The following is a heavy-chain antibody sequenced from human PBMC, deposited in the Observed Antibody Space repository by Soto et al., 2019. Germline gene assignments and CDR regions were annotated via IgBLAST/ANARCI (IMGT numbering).Heavy chain of an antibody. CDR1: GYTFTTSG. CDR2: ISTYNGDT. D-gene: IGHD1-26*01. CDR3: VRQGSWPYYYSGLAV. Sequence: QVQLVQSGPEVKKPGASVKVSCEASGYTFTTSGISWVRQAPGQGLEWMGGISTYNGDTKSAQKFQGRVTMTVDTSTGTVYMELMSLKSDDTAVYYCVRQGSWPYYYSGLAVWGQGPTVTVSS. V-gene: IGHV1-18*01. J-gene: IGHJ6*02.